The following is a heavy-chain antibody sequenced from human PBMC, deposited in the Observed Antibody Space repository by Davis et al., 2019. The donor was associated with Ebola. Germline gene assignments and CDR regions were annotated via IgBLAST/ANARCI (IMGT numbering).Heavy chain of an antibody. V-gene: IGHV2-5*02. Sequence: SGPTLVKPTQTLTLTCTFSGFSLSTSGVGVGWIRQPPGKALEWLALIYWDDDKRYSQSLKSRLTITKDTSKNQVVLTMTNMDPVDTATYYCAHRILASDFWSGSSKGWFDPWGQGTLVTVSS. CDR2: IYWDDDK. D-gene: IGHD3-3*01. CDR1: GFSLSTSGVG. J-gene: IGHJ5*02. CDR3: AHRILASDFWSGSSKGWFDP.